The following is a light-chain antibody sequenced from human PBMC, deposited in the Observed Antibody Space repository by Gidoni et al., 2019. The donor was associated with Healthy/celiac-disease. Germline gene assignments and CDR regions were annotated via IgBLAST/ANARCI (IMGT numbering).Light chain of an antibody. CDR1: QSISSY. CDR2: AAS. J-gene: IGKJ3*01. V-gene: IGKV1-39*01. CDR3: QQSYSTPGVT. Sequence: DIQMTQSPSSLSASVGDRVTITCRASQSISSYLNWYQQKPGKAPKLLIYAASSLQSGVPSRFSGSGSVTDFTLTISSLQPEDVATYYCQQSYSTPGVTFGPGTKVDIK.